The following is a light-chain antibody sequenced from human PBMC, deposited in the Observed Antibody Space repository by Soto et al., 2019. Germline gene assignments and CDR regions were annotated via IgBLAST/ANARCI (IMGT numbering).Light chain of an antibody. J-gene: IGLJ1*01. V-gene: IGLV2-14*03. CDR3: TSYTRSSAPNYV. CDR2: DVT. CDR1: GSDVGDYNS. Sequence: QSALTQPASVSGSPGQSITISCTGTGSDVGDYNSVSWYQQHPGKAPKLMIYDVTNRPSGISNRFSGSKSGNTVSLTISGLQAEDEADYYCTSYTRSSAPNYVFGTGTKLTVL.